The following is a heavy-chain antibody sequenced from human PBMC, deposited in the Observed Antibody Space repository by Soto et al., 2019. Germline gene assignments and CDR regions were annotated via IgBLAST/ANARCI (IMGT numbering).Heavy chain of an antibody. CDR3: AKDIVLVAATGPDC. CDR1: GFTFSSYA. Sequence: GGSLRLSCAAFGFTFSSYAMSWVRQAPGKGLEWVSSISGSGGSTYHADSVKGRFTISRDNSKNTLYLQMNSLRAEDTAVYYCAKDIVLVAATGPDCWGQGTLVTVSS. D-gene: IGHD2-15*01. V-gene: IGHV3-23*01. CDR2: ISGSGGST. J-gene: IGHJ4*02.